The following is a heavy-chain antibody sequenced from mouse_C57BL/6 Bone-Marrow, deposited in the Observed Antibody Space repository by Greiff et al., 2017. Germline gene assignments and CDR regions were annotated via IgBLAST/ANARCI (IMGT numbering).Heavy chain of an antibody. J-gene: IGHJ2*01. V-gene: IGHV1-82*01. CDR3: ARSLYYYGSSYPDY. Sequence: QVQLQQSGPELVKPGASVKISCKASGYAFSSSWMNWVKQRPGKGLEWIGRIYPGDGDTNYNGKFKGKATLTADKSSSTAYMQLSSLTSEDSAVYFCARSLYYYGSSYPDYWGQGTTLTVSS. D-gene: IGHD1-1*01. CDR2: IYPGDGDT. CDR1: GYAFSSSW.